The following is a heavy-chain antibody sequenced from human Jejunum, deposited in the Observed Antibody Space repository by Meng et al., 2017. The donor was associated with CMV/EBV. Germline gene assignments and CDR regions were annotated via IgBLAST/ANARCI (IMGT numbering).Heavy chain of an antibody. Sequence: QVQLGESGSELKKPGASVKVSCKASGYTFSTYTINWVRQAHGRGLEWMGWISANTGTPTYTQGFTGRFVFSLDTSVSTAYLQISSLKAEDTAVYYCARGGNFDPWGQGTLVTVSS. CDR2: ISANTGTP. J-gene: IGHJ5*02. D-gene: IGHD2/OR15-2a*01. CDR1: GYTFSTYT. CDR3: ARGGNFDP. V-gene: IGHV7-4-1*02.